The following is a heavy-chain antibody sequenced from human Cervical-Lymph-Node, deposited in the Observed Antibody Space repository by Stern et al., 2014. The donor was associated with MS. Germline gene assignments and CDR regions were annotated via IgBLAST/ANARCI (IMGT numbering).Heavy chain of an antibody. CDR2: INSRSSTI. D-gene: IGHD4-11*01. J-gene: IGHJ4*02. CDR1: GFTFSRYS. V-gene: IGHV3-48*01. CDR3: ARYSDSVIPFDY. Sequence: EVQLVESGGGLEQPGGSLKLSCAASGFTFSRYSMNWVRQAPGKGLEWVSYINSRSSTIYYAGSVKGRFTVSRDNAKNSLSLQMHNLRVEDTAVYYCARYSDSVIPFDYWGQGTLVTVSS.